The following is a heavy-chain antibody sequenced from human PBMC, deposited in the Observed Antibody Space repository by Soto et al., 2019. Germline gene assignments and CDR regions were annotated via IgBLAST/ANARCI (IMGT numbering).Heavy chain of an antibody. CDR2: ISYDGSNK. D-gene: IGHD3-10*01. J-gene: IGHJ6*02. CDR1: GFTFSSYA. CDR3: AKALVRGSGKNYYYGMDV. Sequence: GGSLRLSCAASGFTFSSYAMHWVRQAPGKGLEWVAVISYDGSNKYYADSVKGRFTISRDNSKNTLYLQMNSLRAEDTAVYYCAKALVRGSGKNYYYGMDVWGQGTTVTVSS. V-gene: IGHV3-30-3*01.